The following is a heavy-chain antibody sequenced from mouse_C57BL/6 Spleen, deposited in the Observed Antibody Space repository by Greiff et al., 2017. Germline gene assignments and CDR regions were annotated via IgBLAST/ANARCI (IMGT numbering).Heavy chain of an antibody. V-gene: IGHV5-4*03. CDR2: ISDGGSYT. CDR3: ARGGLGRTWFAY. Sequence: EVMLVESGGGLVKPGGSLKLSCAASGFTFSSYAMSWVRQTPEKRLEWVATISDGGSYTYYPDNVKGRFTISRDNAKNNLYLQMSHLKSEDTAMYYCARGGLGRTWFAYWGQGTLVTVSA. D-gene: IGHD4-1*01. CDR1: GFTFSSYA. J-gene: IGHJ3*01.